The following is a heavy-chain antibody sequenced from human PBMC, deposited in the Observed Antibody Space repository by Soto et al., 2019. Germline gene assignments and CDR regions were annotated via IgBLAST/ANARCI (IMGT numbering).Heavy chain of an antibody. V-gene: IGHV3-23*01. J-gene: IGHJ4*02. D-gene: IGHD6-19*01. CDR2: MSGSGSGT. CDR1: GFRFSTYD. CDR3: AKDGRAAVAYESC. Sequence: GSLRLSCAASGFRFSTYDMSWVRQAPGKGLEWVSVMSGSGSGTYYADSVKGRFTISRDNSKNTLYLQMNSLRAEGTAVYYCAKDGRAAVAYESCWGQGTMVTVSS.